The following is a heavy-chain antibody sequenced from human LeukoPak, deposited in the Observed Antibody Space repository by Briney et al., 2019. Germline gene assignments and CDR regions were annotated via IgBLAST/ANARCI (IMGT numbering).Heavy chain of an antibody. Sequence: SETLSLTCAVYGGSFSGYYWSWIRQPPGKGLEWIGEINHSGSTNYNPSLKSRVTISVDTSKNQFSLKLSSVTAADTAVYYCARESYYGSGSEGYFAYWGQGTLVTVSS. CDR1: GGSFSGYY. J-gene: IGHJ4*02. CDR2: INHSGST. D-gene: IGHD3-10*01. V-gene: IGHV4-34*01. CDR3: ARESYYGSGSEGYFAY.